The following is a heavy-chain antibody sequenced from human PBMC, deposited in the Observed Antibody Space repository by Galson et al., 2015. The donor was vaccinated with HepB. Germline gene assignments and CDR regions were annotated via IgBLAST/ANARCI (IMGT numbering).Heavy chain of an antibody. CDR2: ISSSGSTI. J-gene: IGHJ6*02. V-gene: IGHV3-48*03. D-gene: IGHD4-23*01. CDR1: GFTFSSYE. CDR3: ARVNSTVVTPYGMDV. Sequence: SLRLSCAASGFTFSSYEMNWVRQAPGKGLEWVSYISSSGSTIYYADSVKGRFTISRDNAKNSLYLQMNSLRAEDTAVYYCARVNSTVVTPYGMDVWGQGTTVTVSS.